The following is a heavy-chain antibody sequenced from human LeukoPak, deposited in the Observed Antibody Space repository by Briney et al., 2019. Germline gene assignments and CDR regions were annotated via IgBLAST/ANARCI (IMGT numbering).Heavy chain of an antibody. Sequence: GGSLRLSCAASGFTFSSYAMHWVRQAPGKGLEWVAVISYDGSNKYYADSVKGRFTSSRDNSKNTLYLQMNSLRAEDTAVYYCAKPQDTVVVPAATPFDYWGQGILVTVSS. D-gene: IGHD2-2*01. CDR3: AKPQDTVVVPAATPFDY. J-gene: IGHJ4*02. CDR1: GFTFSSYA. CDR2: ISYDGSNK. V-gene: IGHV3-30-3*02.